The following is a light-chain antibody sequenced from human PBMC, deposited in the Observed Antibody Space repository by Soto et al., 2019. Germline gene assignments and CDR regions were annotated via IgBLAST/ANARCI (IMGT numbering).Light chain of an antibody. Sequence: EIVLTQSPGTLSLSPGERATLSCRASQSVSSNYLAWYQQHPGQAPRLLIFGASNRATGIPDRFSGSGPGTNLPLTNSRLEPEDFGVYYCQRYDNAPRTFGQGTKV. V-gene: IGKV3-20*01. CDR2: GAS. J-gene: IGKJ1*01. CDR1: QSVSSNY. CDR3: QRYDNAPRT.